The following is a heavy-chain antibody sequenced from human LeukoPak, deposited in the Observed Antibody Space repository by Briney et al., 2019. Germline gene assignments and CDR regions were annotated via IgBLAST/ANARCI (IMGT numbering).Heavy chain of an antibody. CDR1: GYTFTSYG. Sequence: ASVKVSCKASGYTFTSYGISWVRQAPGQGLEWMGWISTYNGNTNYAQKLQGRVTMTTDTSTSTAYMELRSLRSDDTAVYYCARDDYPTHPGDYWGQGTLVTVSS. J-gene: IGHJ4*02. CDR2: ISTYNGNT. V-gene: IGHV1-18*04. CDR3: ARDDYPTHPGDY. D-gene: IGHD4-11*01.